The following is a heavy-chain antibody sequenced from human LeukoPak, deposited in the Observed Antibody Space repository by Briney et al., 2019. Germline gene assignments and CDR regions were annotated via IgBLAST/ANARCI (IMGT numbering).Heavy chain of an antibody. J-gene: IGHJ4*02. CDR1: GGSISSYY. Sequence: SKTLSLTCTVSGGSISSYYWSWIRQPAGKGLEWLGRIYISGSTNYNPSLKSRVTMSVDTSKNQFSLRLSSVTAADTAVSYCARDTYSYGVFDYWGQGTLVTVSS. V-gene: IGHV4-4*07. CDR3: ARDTYSYGVFDY. D-gene: IGHD5-18*01. CDR2: IYISGST.